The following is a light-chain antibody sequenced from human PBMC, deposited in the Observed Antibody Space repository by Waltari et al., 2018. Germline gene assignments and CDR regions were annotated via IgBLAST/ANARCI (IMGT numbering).Light chain of an antibody. CDR3: QTWGLGYVI. CDR2: VNSDGTH. CDR1: SGLRTYA. J-gene: IGLJ2*01. V-gene: IGLV4-69*01. Sequence: QLVLTQSPSASASVGASVRLTCTLSSGLRTYAIAWHQHQPEKGPRSLMKVNSDGTHNKGDGIPDRFSGSSSGTERYLTISILQPEDEADYYCQTWGLGYVIFGGGTKLTVL.